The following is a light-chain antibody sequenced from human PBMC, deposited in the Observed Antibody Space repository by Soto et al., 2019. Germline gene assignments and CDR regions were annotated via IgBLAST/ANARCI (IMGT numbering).Light chain of an antibody. J-gene: IGLJ2*01. CDR1: DIGSKS. CDR2: DDS. CDR3: QVWHTSSDHPVL. V-gene: IGLV3-21*02. Sequence: SYVLTQAPSVSVAPGQTARITCGGDDIGSKSVHWYQQQPGQAPVLVVYDDSDRPSGIPERISGSKSGNTASLTFSRVETGDEADYYCQVWHTSSDHPVLFGGGTKLTVL.